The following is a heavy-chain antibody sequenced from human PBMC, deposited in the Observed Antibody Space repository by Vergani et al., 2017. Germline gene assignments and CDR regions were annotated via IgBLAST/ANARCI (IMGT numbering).Heavy chain of an antibody. CDR1: GGTFSSYA. V-gene: IGHV1-69*04. CDR3: ARGSXSGTSPNFIYYYYYGMDV. D-gene: IGHD2-2*01. J-gene: IGHJ6*02. CDR2: IIPILGIA. Sequence: QVQLVQSGAEVKKPGSSVKVSCKASGGTFSSYAISWVRQAPGQGLEWMGRIIPILGIANYAQKFQGRVTITADKSTSTAYMELSSLTSEDTAVYYCARGSXSGTSPNFIYYYYYGMDVWGQGTTVTVSS.